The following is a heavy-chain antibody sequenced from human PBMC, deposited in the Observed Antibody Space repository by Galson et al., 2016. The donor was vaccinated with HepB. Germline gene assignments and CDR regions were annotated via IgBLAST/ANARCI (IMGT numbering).Heavy chain of an antibody. Sequence: SETLSLTCSVSDGSVGSSSYYWGWIRQPPGKGLEWIGSVFYSGSAYFNLSLKSRVTISVDTSKNQFSLKLRSVTAADTAVYYCARHDGNVRPYYSDHWGQGTHVTVSS. J-gene: IGHJ4*02. CDR1: DGSVGSSSYY. CDR2: VFYSGSA. V-gene: IGHV4-39*01. CDR3: ARHDGNVRPYYSDH. D-gene: IGHD1-14*01.